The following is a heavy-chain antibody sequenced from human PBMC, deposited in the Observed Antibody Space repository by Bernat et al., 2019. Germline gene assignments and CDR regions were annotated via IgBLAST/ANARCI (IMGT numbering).Heavy chain of an antibody. V-gene: IGHV4-34*01. CDR3: ARGVPPPYSSSLFAY. J-gene: IGHJ4*02. D-gene: IGHD6-6*01. Sequence: QVQLQQWGAGLLKPSETLSLTCAVYGGSFSGYYWSWIRQPPGKGLEWIGEINHSGSTNYNPSLKIRVTRSVETSKKQFSLKLSSVTAAATGVYYCARGVPPPYSSSLFAYWGQGTLVTVSS. CDR2: INHSGST. CDR1: GGSFSGYY.